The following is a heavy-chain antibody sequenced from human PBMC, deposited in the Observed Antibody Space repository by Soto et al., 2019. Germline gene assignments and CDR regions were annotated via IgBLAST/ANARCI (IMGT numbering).Heavy chain of an antibody. CDR2: ISSSGST. CDR3: ARGSFSSSSSWFDP. Sequence: NPSETLSLTCTVSSGSIVSGDYCCAGIGQQPGKGLEWIGYISSSGSTYYNPSLMSRLTISVDSSVNQFSLNLSSVTAADTAVYYCARGSFSSSSSWFDPWGQGTLVTVSS. CDR1: SGSIVSGDYC. V-gene: IGHV4-31*03. D-gene: IGHD6-6*01. J-gene: IGHJ5*02.